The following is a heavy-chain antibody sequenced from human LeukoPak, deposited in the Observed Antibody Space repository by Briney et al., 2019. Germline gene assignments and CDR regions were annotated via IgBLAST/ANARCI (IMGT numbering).Heavy chain of an antibody. J-gene: IGHJ3*02. Sequence: GGSLRLSCAASGFTFSSYWMSWVRQAPGKGLEWVANIKQDGSEKYYVDSVKGRFTISRDNAKNSLFLQMSSLRAEDTAVYYCASARPRSPLAPSYAFDIWGQGTMVTVSS. D-gene: IGHD2-2*01. CDR3: ASARPRSPLAPSYAFDI. CDR2: IKQDGSEK. V-gene: IGHV3-7*01. CDR1: GFTFSSYW.